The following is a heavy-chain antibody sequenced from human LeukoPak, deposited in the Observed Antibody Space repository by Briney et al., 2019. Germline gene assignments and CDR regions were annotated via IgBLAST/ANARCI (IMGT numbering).Heavy chain of an antibody. V-gene: IGHV1-69*13. J-gene: IGHJ5*02. D-gene: IGHD6-13*01. CDR3: ARAAAGISGWFDP. CDR2: IIPIFGTA. CDR1: GGTFSSYA. Sequence: ASVKVSCTASGGTFSSYAISWVRQAPGQGLEWMGGIIPIFGTANYAQKFQGRVTITADESTSTAYMELSSLRSEDTAVYYCARAAAGISGWFDPWGQGTLVTVSS.